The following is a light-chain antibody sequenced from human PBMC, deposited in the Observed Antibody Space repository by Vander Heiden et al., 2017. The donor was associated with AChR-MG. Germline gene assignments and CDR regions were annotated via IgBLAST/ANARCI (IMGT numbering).Light chain of an antibody. CDR2: DVS. Sequence: QSALTQPASVSGSPGQSITISCTGTSSDVGGYNYVSWYQQQPGKAPKVMIYDVSKRPSGVSNRFSGSKSGNTASLTISGLQAEDEADYYCSSYTSSSAYVFGTGTKVTVL. CDR1: SSDVGGYNY. V-gene: IGLV2-14*01. J-gene: IGLJ1*01. CDR3: SSYTSSSAYV.